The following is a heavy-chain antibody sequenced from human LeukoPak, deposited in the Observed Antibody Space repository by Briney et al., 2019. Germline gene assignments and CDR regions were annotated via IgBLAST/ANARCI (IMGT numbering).Heavy chain of an antibody. CDR3: ARVIAAAGPFDY. V-gene: IGHV4-59*01. Sequence: SETLSLTCTVSGGSISSYYWSWIRQPPGKGLEWIGYIYYSGSTNYNPSLKSRVTISVDTSKNQFSLKLSSVTAADTAVYYCARVIAAAGPFDYWGQRTLVTVSS. CDR2: IYYSGST. CDR1: GGSISSYY. D-gene: IGHD6-13*01. J-gene: IGHJ4*02.